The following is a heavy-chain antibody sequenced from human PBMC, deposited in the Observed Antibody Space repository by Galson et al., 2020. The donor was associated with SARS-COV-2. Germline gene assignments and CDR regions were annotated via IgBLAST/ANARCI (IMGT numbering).Heavy chain of an antibody. J-gene: IGHJ4*02. Sequence: GGSLRLSCAASGFSFGDYGMSWVRQAPGKGLEWISSINTGGTQTHYADSVKGRFTISRDNSKSTQYLQMNSLRAEDTAKYYCALQLWDGGCWGQGALVTVSS. V-gene: IGHV3-23*01. CDR2: INTGGTQT. D-gene: IGHD1-1*01. CDR1: GFSFGDYG. CDR3: ALQLWDGGC.